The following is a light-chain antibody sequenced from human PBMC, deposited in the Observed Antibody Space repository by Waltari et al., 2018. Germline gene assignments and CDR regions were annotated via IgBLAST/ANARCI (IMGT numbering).Light chain of an antibody. CDR2: TAS. Sequence: DIQMTQSPSSVSASVGDRVTISCRASQDMSSYLAWYQQKAGKAPKLLIKTASSLQSGVPSRFSGSGSGTDFTLTISSLQPEDFATYYCQQANTFPYTFGQGTKLEIK. J-gene: IGKJ2*01. V-gene: IGKV1-12*01. CDR1: QDMSSY. CDR3: QQANTFPYT.